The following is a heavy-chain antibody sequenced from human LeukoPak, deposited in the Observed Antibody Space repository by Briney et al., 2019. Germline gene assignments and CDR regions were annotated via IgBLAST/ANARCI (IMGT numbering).Heavy chain of an antibody. V-gene: IGHV3-7*01. CDR2: IKQDGSEK. CDR1: GFIFSNYW. J-gene: IGHJ4*02. Sequence: PGGSLRLSCAASGFIFSNYWMSWVRQAPGKGLEWVANIKQDGSEKYYVDSMKGRFTISRDNAKNSVYLQMNSLRAEDTAVYYCARIGYSSSCFDYWGQGTLVTVSS. CDR3: ARIGYSSSCFDY. D-gene: IGHD6-13*01.